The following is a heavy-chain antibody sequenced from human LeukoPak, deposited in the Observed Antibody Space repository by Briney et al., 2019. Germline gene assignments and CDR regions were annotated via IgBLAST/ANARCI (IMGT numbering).Heavy chain of an antibody. CDR3: ATDSYQRGGGYYRY. D-gene: IGHD3-3*01. J-gene: IGHJ4*02. CDR1: GYTLTELS. Sequence: ASVKVSCKVSGYTLTELSMHWVRQAPGKGLEWMGGFDPEDGETIYAQKAQGRVTMTEDTSTDTAYMELGSLRSEDTAVYYCATDSYQRGGGYYRYWGQGTLVTVSS. V-gene: IGHV1-24*01. CDR2: FDPEDGET.